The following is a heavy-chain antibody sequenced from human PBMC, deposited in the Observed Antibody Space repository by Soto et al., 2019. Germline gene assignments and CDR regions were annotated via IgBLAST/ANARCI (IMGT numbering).Heavy chain of an antibody. CDR2: IVPMNGSP. CDR1: GGMFYSSA. D-gene: IGHD5-18*01. V-gene: IGHV1-69*13. Sequence: GASVKVSCKASGGMFYSSAINWVRQAPGQGLEWMGGIVPMNGSPKYAQEFLGRVTISADASATTAYMELRSLRSDDTAVYYCARAADTSVFDYWGQGTLVTVSS. CDR3: ARAADTSVFDY. J-gene: IGHJ4*02.